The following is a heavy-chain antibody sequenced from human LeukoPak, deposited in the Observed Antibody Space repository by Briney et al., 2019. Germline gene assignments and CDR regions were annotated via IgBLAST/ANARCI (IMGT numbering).Heavy chain of an antibody. D-gene: IGHD6-13*01. Sequence: GGSLRLSCAVSRFTVSSIYMSWVRQAPGKGLEWVSSIYSDGNTYYADSVKGRFTISRDSSRNTLYLQMNSLRVEDSAVYYCAGDTHSSSWYDHWGQGTLVTVSS. CDR1: RFTVSSIY. V-gene: IGHV3-53*01. J-gene: IGHJ5*02. CDR2: IYSDGNT. CDR3: AGDTHSSSWYDH.